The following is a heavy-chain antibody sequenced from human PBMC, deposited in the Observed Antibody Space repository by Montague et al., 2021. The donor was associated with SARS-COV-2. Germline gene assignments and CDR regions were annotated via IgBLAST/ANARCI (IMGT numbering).Heavy chain of an antibody. Sequence: SLRLSCAASGFTFSSYEMNWVRQAPVKVLEWVSYISSSVSTIYYXDSXQVRFTISRDNAKNSLYLQMNSLRAEDTAVYYCARDSLFRSGYSSGWPDYWGQGTLVTVSS. CDR2: ISSSVSTI. D-gene: IGHD6-19*01. V-gene: IGHV3-48*03. CDR1: GFTFSSYE. CDR3: ARDSLFRSGYSSGWPDY. J-gene: IGHJ4*02.